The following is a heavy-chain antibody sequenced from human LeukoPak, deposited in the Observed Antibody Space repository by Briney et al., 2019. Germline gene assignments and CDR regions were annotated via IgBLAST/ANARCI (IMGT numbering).Heavy chain of an antibody. CDR2: ISYDEKDK. CDR1: GFTFSDYF. D-gene: IGHD6-13*01. Sequence: PGGSLRLSCSASGFTFSDYFMSWVRQAPGKGLEWVAVISYDEKDKKYADSVKGRFIISRDNSKNTLYLQLNSLRGEDTAVYYCAKQQLATLSYIYYYAMDVWGQGTTVTVSS. V-gene: IGHV3-30*18. J-gene: IGHJ6*02. CDR3: AKQQLATLSYIYYYAMDV.